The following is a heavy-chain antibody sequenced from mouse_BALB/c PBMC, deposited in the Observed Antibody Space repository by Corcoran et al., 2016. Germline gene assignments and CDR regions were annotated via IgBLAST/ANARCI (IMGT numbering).Heavy chain of an antibody. V-gene: IGHV1-18*01. J-gene: IGHJ2*01. D-gene: IGHD2-3*01. CDR1: GYTFTDYN. CDR3: ARQRDGYSFDY. Sequence: EVLLQQSGPELVKPGASVKIPCKASGYTFTDYNMDWVKQSHGKSLEWIGDINPNNGVTIYNQKFKGKATLTVDKSSSTAYMELRSLTSEDTAVYYCARQRDGYSFDYWGQGTTLTVSS. CDR2: INPNNGVT.